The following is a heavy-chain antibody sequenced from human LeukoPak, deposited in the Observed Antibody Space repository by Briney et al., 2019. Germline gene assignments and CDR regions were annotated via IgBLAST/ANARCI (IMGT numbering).Heavy chain of an antibody. J-gene: IGHJ4*02. Sequence: GGSLRLSCAASGFTFSSYAMSWVRQAPGKGLEWVSAISGSGGSTYYADSVEGRFTISRDNSKNTLYLQMNSLRAEDTAVYYCAKGNSYGYYFDYWGQGTLVTVSS. D-gene: IGHD5-18*01. V-gene: IGHV3-23*01. CDR2: ISGSGGST. CDR3: AKGNSYGYYFDY. CDR1: GFTFSSYA.